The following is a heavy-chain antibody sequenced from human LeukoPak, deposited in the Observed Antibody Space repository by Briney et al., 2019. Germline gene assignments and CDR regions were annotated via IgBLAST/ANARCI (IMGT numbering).Heavy chain of an antibody. D-gene: IGHD3-3*01. CDR1: GGTFSSYA. CDR3: AGTTYDFWSGLDY. V-gene: IGHV1-69*05. CDR2: IIPIFGTA. J-gene: IGHJ4*02. Sequence: SVKVSCKASGGTFSSYAISWVRQAPGQGLEWMGGIIPIFGTANYAQKFQGRVTITTDESTSTAYMELSSLRSEDTAVYYCAGTTYDFWSGLDYWGQGTLVTVSS.